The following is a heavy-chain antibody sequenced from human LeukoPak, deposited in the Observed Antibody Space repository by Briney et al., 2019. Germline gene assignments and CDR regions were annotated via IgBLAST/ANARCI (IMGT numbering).Heavy chain of an antibody. D-gene: IGHD1-26*01. CDR1: GDSVSTNCAT. Sequence: SQTLSLTCAISGDSVSTNCATWTWLRQSPSRGLEWLGRTYYRSKWSNDYAVSMKSRITINPDTSKNQFSLQLNSVTPEDTAVYYCARLVGASWFDSWGQGTLVTVSS. CDR3: ARLVGASWFDS. V-gene: IGHV6-1*01. J-gene: IGHJ5*01. CDR2: TYYRSKWSN.